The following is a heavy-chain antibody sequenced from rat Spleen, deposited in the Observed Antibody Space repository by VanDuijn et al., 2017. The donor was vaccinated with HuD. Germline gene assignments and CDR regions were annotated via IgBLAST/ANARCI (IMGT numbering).Heavy chain of an antibody. Sequence: EVQLVESGGGLVQPGRSLKLSCAASGFTFSDYAMAWVRQAPKKGLEWVATIIYDGSSTYYRDSVKGRFTISRDNAKSTLYLQMDSLRSEDTATYYCARESRTEPFDYWGQGVMVTVSS. V-gene: IGHV5-17*01. CDR1: GFTFSDYA. J-gene: IGHJ2*01. CDR3: ARESRTEPFDY. CDR2: IIYDGSST. D-gene: IGHD1-11*01.